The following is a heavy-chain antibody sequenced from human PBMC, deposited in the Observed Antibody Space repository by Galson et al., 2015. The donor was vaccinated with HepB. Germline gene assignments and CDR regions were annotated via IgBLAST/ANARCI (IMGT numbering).Heavy chain of an antibody. Sequence: SLRLSCAASGFTFSSYGMHWVRQAPGKGLEWVSFIQYDGANKYYADSVKGRFTFSRDNSKNTLYLQMNSLRPDDTAVYYCAKDVLRYGSGSYVDYFDFWGQGTLVTVSS. V-gene: IGHV3-30*02. CDR1: GFTFSSYG. CDR3: AKDVLRYGSGSYVDYFDF. D-gene: IGHD3-10*01. CDR2: IQYDGANK. J-gene: IGHJ4*02.